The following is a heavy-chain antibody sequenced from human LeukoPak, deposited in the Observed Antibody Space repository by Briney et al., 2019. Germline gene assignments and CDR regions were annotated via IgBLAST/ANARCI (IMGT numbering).Heavy chain of an antibody. Sequence: SETLSLTCTVSGGSISSSSYYWGWIRQPPGKGLEWVGTISYTGSTYYNPSLNSRLTISIDTSKTQFSLKLSSVTAADTAVYYCARHVYGSGSYLGYGVDVWGQGTTVTAS. CDR3: ARHVYGSGSYLGYGVDV. CDR1: GGSISSSSYY. CDR2: ISYTGST. J-gene: IGHJ6*02. V-gene: IGHV4-39*01. D-gene: IGHD3-10*01.